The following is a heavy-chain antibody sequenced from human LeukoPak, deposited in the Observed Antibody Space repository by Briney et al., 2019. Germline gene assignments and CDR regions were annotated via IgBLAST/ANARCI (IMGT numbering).Heavy chain of an antibody. Sequence: SETLSLTCTVSGGSISSGDYYWSWIRQPPGKGLEWIGYIYYGGSTYYNPSLKSRVTISVDTSKNQFSLKLSSVTAADTAVYYCARELLHNDFYGMDVWGQGTTVTVSS. CDR1: GGSISSGDYY. D-gene: IGHD2-15*01. J-gene: IGHJ6*02. CDR3: ARELLHNDFYGMDV. V-gene: IGHV4-30-4*01. CDR2: IYYGGST.